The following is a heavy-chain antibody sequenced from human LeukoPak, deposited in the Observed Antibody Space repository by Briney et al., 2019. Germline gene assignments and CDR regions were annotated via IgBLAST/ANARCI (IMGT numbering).Heavy chain of an antibody. D-gene: IGHD3-3*01. CDR1: GGTFSSYA. CDR3: ARISDKYDFWSGYHYMDV. V-gene: IGHV1-69*13. Sequence: GASVKVSCEASGGTFSSYAISWVRQAPGQGVEWMGGIIPIFGTANYAQKFQGRVTITADESTSTAYMELSSLRSEDTAVYYCARISDKYDFWSGYHYMDVWGKGTTVTVSS. CDR2: IIPIFGTA. J-gene: IGHJ6*03.